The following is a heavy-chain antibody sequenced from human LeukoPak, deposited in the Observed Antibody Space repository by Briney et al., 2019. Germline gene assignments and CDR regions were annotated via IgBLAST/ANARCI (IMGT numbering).Heavy chain of an antibody. J-gene: IGHJ4*02. V-gene: IGHV4-39*07. CDR2: IYYSGST. CDR3: ARGAKVGATSYYFDY. CDR1: GASFSSSTYY. D-gene: IGHD1-26*01. Sequence: SETLSLTCTVSGASFSSSTYYWGWIRQPPGKGLEWIGSIYYSGSTYYNPSLKSRVTISVDTSKNQFSLKLSSVTAADTAVYYCARGAKVGATSYYFDYWGQGTLVTVSS.